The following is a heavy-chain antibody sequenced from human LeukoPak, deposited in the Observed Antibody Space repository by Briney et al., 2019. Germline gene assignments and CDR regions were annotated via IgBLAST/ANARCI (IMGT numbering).Heavy chain of an antibody. J-gene: IGHJ6*03. V-gene: IGHV4-39*07. CDR3: ARDLQYYYYMDV. CDR1: GGSISSSSYY. CDR2: VYYSGST. Sequence: SSETLSLTCTVSGGSISSSSYYWGWIRQPPGKGLEWIGSVYYSGSTYYNPSLKSRVTISVDTSKSQFSLRLSSVTAADTAVYYCARDLQYYYYMDVWGKGTTVTVSS.